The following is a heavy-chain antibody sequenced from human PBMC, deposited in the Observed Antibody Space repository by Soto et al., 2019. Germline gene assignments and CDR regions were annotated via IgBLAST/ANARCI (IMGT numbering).Heavy chain of an antibody. CDR3: TTHPRDFWSGYYTGSWRSYYYYYGMDV. CDR1: GFTFSNAW. V-gene: IGHV3-15*07. CDR2: IKSKTDGGTT. J-gene: IGHJ6*02. D-gene: IGHD3-3*01. Sequence: GSLRLSCAASGFTFSNAWMNWVRQAPGKGLEWVGRIKSKTDGGTTDYAAPVKGRFTISRDDSKNTLYLQMNSLKTEDTAVYYCTTHPRDFWSGYYTGSWRSYYYYYGMDVWGQGTTVTVSS.